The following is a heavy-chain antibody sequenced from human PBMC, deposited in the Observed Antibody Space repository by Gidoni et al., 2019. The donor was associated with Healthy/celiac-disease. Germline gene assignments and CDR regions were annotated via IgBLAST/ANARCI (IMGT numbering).Heavy chain of an antibody. CDR1: GFTFSSYA. V-gene: IGHV3-23*01. Sequence: EVQLLEPGGGLVQPGGSLRPSCAASGFTFSSYAMSWVRQAPGKGLEWVSAISGSGGSTSYADSVKGRFTISRDNSKNTLYLQMNSLRAEDTAVYYCAKDSSSGWYCHYFDYWGQGTLVTVSS. J-gene: IGHJ4*02. CDR2: ISGSGGST. CDR3: AKDSSSGWYCHYFDY. D-gene: IGHD6-19*01.